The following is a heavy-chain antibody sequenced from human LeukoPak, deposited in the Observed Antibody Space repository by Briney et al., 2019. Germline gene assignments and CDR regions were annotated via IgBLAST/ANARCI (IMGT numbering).Heavy chain of an antibody. CDR2: LSWNGGET. Sequence: PGGSLRLSCAASGFTFSSYAMSWVRQAPGKGLEWVSSLSWNGGETRYADFVKGRFTIFRDNAKNSLYLQMDSLGAEDTALYYCARRAYPYHYYMDVWGKGATVTVSS. D-gene: IGHD3-16*01. CDR1: GFTFSSYA. CDR3: ARRAYPYHYYMDV. V-gene: IGHV3-20*04. J-gene: IGHJ6*03.